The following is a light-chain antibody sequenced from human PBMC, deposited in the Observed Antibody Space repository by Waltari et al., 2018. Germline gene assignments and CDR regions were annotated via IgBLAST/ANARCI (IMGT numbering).Light chain of an antibody. V-gene: IGKV1-5*03. J-gene: IGKJ4*01. CDR2: KAS. Sequence: DIQMTQSPSTLSASVGDRVTITCRASQSISSSLAWYHQKPGKAPKLLIYKASRLQSGVPSRFSGSGYETHFTLTISSLQPDDFATYYCQQYHTYPPRAFGGGTKVEIK. CDR3: QQYHTYPPRA. CDR1: QSISSS.